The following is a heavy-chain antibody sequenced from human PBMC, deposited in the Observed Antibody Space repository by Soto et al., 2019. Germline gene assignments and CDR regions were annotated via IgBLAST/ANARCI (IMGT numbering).Heavy chain of an antibody. Sequence: EVRLLESGGGLVQPGGSLRLSCAAAGFPFSTSAMNWVRQSPGKGPEWLSLISATSDLAYYADSVKGRFTSSRDNSMNVLYLEMKRPRVEDTAVYYCAKYSGSFPAFNGLSVWGQGTTVIVSS. J-gene: IGHJ6*02. CDR2: ISATSDLA. CDR1: GFPFSTSA. V-gene: IGHV3-23*01. D-gene: IGHD1-26*01. CDR3: AKYSGSFPAFNGLSV.